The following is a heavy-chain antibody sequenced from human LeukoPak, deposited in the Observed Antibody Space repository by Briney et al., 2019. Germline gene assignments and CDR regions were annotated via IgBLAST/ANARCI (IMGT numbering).Heavy chain of an antibody. CDR3: ARDTVWGLFDY. CDR2: TSGSGGST. Sequence: GGSLRLSCTVSGFTVSSNSMSWVRQAPGKGLEWVSVTSGSGGSTYYGDSVKGRFTISRDNAKNTLYLQMNSLRAEDTAVYYCARDTVWGLFDYWGQGTLVTVSS. J-gene: IGHJ4*02. CDR1: GFTVSSNS. V-gene: IGHV3-53*01. D-gene: IGHD3-16*01.